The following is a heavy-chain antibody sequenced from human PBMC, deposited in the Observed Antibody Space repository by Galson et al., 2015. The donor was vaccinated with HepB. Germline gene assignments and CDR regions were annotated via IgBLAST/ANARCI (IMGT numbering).Heavy chain of an antibody. V-gene: IGHV3-21*01. CDR2: ISSSSYI. CDR1: GFTFSSYS. D-gene: IGHD3-10*01. Sequence: SLRLSCAASGFTFSSYSMNWVRQAPGKGLEWVSSISSSSYIYYADSVKGRFTISRDNAKISLYLQMNSLRAEDTGVYYCARDGIWFGELLFENYFDYWGQGTLVIVSS. J-gene: IGHJ4*02. CDR3: ARDGIWFGELLFENYFDY.